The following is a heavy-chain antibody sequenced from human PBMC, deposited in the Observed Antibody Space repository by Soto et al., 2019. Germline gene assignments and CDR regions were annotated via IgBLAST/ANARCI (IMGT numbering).Heavy chain of an antibody. J-gene: IGHJ5*02. Sequence: QMQLQESGPGLVKPSETLSLTCTVSGGSISIRDYYWGWIRQPPGKGLEWIGSVYYRGATYYNPSLKSRVTISVDTSKNQFSLKVSSVTAADTAVYYCARESRYNWFDPWGQGTLVTVSS. V-gene: IGHV4-39*02. CDR2: VYYRGAT. CDR3: ARESRYNWFDP. CDR1: GGSISIRDYY.